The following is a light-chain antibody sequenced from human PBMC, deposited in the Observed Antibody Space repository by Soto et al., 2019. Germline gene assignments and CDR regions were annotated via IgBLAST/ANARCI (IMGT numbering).Light chain of an antibody. V-gene: IGKV2-30*02. CDR2: KVS. Sequence: DVVMTQSPLSLPVTLGQPASISCRSSQSLIHSDGDTYLNWFQQRPSQSPRRLIYKVSDRDSGVXDXXSGSGSGTDFTLKISRVEAEDVGVYYCMRGTHWPWTFGQGTEVEIK. CDR1: QSLIHSDGDTY. J-gene: IGKJ1*01. CDR3: MRGTHWPWT.